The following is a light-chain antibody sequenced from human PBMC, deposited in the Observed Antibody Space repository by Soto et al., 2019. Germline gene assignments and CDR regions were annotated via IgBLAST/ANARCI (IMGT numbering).Light chain of an antibody. J-gene: IGKJ4*01. CDR3: KQRSTWPIS. CDR2: GAS. Sequence: EIVMTQSPATLSVSPGERATLSCRASQSVSSNLAWYQQKPGQAPRLLIYGASTRATGIPARFSGSGSGTDFTIKISSLEDDDFAVYYCKQRSTWPISFGGGTK. CDR1: QSVSSN. V-gene: IGKV3-15*01.